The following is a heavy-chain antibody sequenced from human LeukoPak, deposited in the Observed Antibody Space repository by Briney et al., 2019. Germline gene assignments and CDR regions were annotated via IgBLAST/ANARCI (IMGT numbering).Heavy chain of an antibody. J-gene: IGHJ3*02. V-gene: IGHV4-4*07. CDR1: GGSISSDY. Sequence: TSETLSLTCTVSGGSISSDYWSWIRQPAGKGLEGIGRIYTSGSTNYNPSLKSRVTMSVDTSKNQFSLKLSSVTPADTAVYYCASYGGNSGKASDIWGQGTMVTVSS. CDR2: IYTSGST. CDR3: ASYGGNSGKASDI. D-gene: IGHD4-23*01.